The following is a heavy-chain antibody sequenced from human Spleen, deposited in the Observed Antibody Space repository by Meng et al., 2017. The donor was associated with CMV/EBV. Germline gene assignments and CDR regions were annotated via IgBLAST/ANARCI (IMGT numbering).Heavy chain of an antibody. CDR1: GFTFSSHW. CDR3: ARTPSISKIVVITTDGFDI. Sequence: LSLTCAASGFTFSSHWMHWVRQAPGKGLVWVSRINIDGKITTYADSVKGRFTISRDNAKNTLYLEMNSLGAEDTAVYYCARTPSISKIVVITTDGFDIWGQGTMVTVSS. CDR2: INIDGKIT. D-gene: IGHD3-22*01. V-gene: IGHV3-74*03. J-gene: IGHJ3*02.